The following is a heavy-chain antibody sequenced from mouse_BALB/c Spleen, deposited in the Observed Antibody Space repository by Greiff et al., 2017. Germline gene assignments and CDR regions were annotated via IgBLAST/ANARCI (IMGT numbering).Heavy chain of an antibody. Sequence: QVQLQQSGAELVKPGASVKLSCKASGYTFTSYYMYWVKQRPGQGLEWIGEINPSNGGTNFNEKFKSKATLTVDKSSSTAYMQLSSLTSEDSAVYYCTRWVITTVVAPYYAMDYWGQGTSVTVSS. CDR1: GYTFTSYY. CDR2: INPSNGGT. V-gene: IGHV1S81*02. D-gene: IGHD1-1*01. CDR3: TRWVITTVVAPYYAMDY. J-gene: IGHJ4*01.